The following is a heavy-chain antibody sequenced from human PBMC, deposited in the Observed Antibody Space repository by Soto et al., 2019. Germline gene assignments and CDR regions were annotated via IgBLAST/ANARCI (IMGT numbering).Heavy chain of an antibody. J-gene: IGHJ6*02. CDR1: GYTLTELS. Sequence: ASVKVSCKVSGYTLTELSMHWVRQAPGKGLEWMGGFDPEDGETIYAQKFQGRVTMTEDTSTDTAYMELSSLRSEDTAVYYCATGITDSPRYYDFWSGYYSHYYGMDVWGQGTTVTVSS. CDR3: ATGITDSPRYYDFWSGYYSHYYGMDV. D-gene: IGHD3-3*01. CDR2: FDPEDGET. V-gene: IGHV1-24*01.